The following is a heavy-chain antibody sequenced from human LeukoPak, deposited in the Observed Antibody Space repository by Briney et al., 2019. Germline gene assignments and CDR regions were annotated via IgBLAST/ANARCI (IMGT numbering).Heavy chain of an antibody. CDR2: IYQDGSEQ. J-gene: IGHJ4*02. Sequence: PGGSLRLSCAASGYIFRRYWMSWVRQAPGKGLEWVANIYQDGSEQHYVDSVKGRFTISRDNAKNSLYLQMNSLRAEDTAVYYCTRRAGGSSRRDYWGQGTLVTVSS. V-gene: IGHV3-7*05. D-gene: IGHD2-15*01. CDR3: TRRAGGSSRRDY. CDR1: GYIFRRYW.